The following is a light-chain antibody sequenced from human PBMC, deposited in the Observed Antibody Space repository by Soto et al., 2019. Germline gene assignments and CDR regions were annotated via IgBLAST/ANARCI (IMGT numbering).Light chain of an antibody. Sequence: QLVLTQLPSASASLGASVKLTCTLSSGHSSYAIAWHQKQPGKAPRYLMDLNNDGSHTKGDGIPDRFSGSSSGAERYLIISSLQSEDEADYYCQTWGTGFQVFGGGTKLTVL. CDR1: SGHSSYA. J-gene: IGLJ2*01. V-gene: IGLV4-69*01. CDR3: QTWGTGFQV. CDR2: LNNDGSH.